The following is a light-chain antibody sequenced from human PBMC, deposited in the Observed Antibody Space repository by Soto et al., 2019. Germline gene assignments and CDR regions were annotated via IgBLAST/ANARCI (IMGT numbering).Light chain of an antibody. CDR2: TGS. J-gene: IGKJ5*01. CDR1: QGIKNW. CDR3: QQAASFPIT. Sequence: DIPMTLSPSYVSASVGDRVTITCRASQGIKNWLAWYQQKPGKAPTLLIYTGSSLQSGVPPRFSGSGSGTDFTLTINSLQPEDFATYYCQQAASFPITFGQGTRLEIK. V-gene: IGKV1-12*01.